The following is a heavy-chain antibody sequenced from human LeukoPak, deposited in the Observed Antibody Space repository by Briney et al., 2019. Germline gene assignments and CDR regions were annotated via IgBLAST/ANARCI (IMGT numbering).Heavy chain of an antibody. V-gene: IGHV3-21*01. CDR3: ARDRHDYGDYVSFDY. D-gene: IGHD4-17*01. J-gene: IGHJ4*02. Sequence: GGSLRLSCAASGFTFSSYSMNWVRQAPGKGLEWVSSISSSSSYIYYADSVKGRFTISRDNAKNSLYLQMNSLRAEDTAVYYCARDRHDYGDYVSFDYWGQGTLVTVSS. CDR2: ISSSSSYI. CDR1: GFTFSSYS.